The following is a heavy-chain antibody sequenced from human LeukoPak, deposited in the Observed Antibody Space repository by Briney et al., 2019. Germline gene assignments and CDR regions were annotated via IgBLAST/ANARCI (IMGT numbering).Heavy chain of an antibody. V-gene: IGHV3-9*01. CDR2: ISWNSGSI. CDR1: GFTFDDYA. J-gene: IGHJ3*02. CDR3: AKGGHSYYHAFDI. Sequence: GGSLRLSCAASGFTFDDYAMHWVRHAPGKGLEWVSGISWNSGSIGYADSVKGRFTISRDNAKNSLYLQMNSLRAEDTVLYYCAKGGHSYYHAFDIWGQGTMVTVSS. D-gene: IGHD5-18*01.